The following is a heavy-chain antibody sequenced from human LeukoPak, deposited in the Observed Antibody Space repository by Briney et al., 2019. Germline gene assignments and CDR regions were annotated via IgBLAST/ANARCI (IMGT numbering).Heavy chain of an antibody. J-gene: IGHJ4*02. CDR1: GFTFSRRA. CDR3: ARDIYGGYAHDY. D-gene: IGHD4-17*01. CDR2: ISGSSSYV. Sequence: GGSLRLSCAASGFTFSRRAMNWVRQAPGKGLEWVLSISGSSSYVYNADSVKGRFTISRDNAKKSLYLQMNSLRAEDTAVYYCARDIYGGYAHDYWGQGTLVTVSP. V-gene: IGHV3-21*01.